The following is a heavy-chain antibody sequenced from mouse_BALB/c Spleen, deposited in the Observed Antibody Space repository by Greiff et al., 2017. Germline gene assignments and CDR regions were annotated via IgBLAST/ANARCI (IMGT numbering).Heavy chain of an antibody. CDR3: ARRGGAY. CDR1: GYTFTSYW. Sequence: QVQLQQPGAELVKPGASVKLSCKASGYTFTSYWMHWVKQRPGQGLEWIGEINPSNGRTNYNEKFKSKATLTVDKSSSTAYMQLSSLTSEDSAVYYCARRGGAYWGRGTLVTVSA. V-gene: IGHV1S81*02. J-gene: IGHJ3*01. CDR2: INPSNGRT.